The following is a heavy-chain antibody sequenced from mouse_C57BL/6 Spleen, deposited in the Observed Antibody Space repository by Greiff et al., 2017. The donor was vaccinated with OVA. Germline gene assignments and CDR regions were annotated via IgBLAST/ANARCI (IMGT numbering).Heavy chain of an antibody. Sequence: VQLQQSGAELVRPGASVKLSCTASGFNIKDDYMHWVKQRPEQGLEWIGWIDPENGDTEYASKFQGKATITADTSSNTAYLQLSSLTSEDTAVYYCTRGVTGTKPFDYWGQGTTLTVSS. CDR1: GFNIKDDY. CDR3: TRGVTGTKPFDY. CDR2: IDPENGDT. J-gene: IGHJ2*01. D-gene: IGHD4-1*01. V-gene: IGHV14-4*01.